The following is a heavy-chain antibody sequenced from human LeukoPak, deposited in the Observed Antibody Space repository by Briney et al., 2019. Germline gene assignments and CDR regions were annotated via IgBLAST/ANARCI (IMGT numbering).Heavy chain of an antibody. D-gene: IGHD2-8*01. CDR1: GFTFKHYN. CDR2: ISTSGSMI. J-gene: IGHJ4*02. V-gene: IGHV3-48*01. Sequence: GGSLRLSCAASGFTFKHYNMNWVRQAPGKGLEWISYISTSGSMIYYADSVKGRFTISRDIAKNSLYLQMNSLRAEDTAVYYCAKSGALKWAYWGQGTLVTVSS. CDR3: AKSGALKWAY.